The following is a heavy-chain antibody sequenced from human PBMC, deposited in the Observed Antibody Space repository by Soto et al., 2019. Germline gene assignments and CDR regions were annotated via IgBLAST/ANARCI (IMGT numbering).Heavy chain of an antibody. CDR3: ARSRPARYYDFWSGYAYYFDY. V-gene: IGHV1-58*01. D-gene: IGHD3-3*01. CDR1: GFTFTSSA. Sequence: SVKVSCKASGFTFTSSAVQWVRQARGQRLEWIGWIVVGSGNTNYAQKFQGRVTITADKSTSTAYMELSSLRSEDTAVYYCARSRPARYYDFWSGYAYYFDYWGQGTLVTVSS. CDR2: IVVGSGNT. J-gene: IGHJ4*02.